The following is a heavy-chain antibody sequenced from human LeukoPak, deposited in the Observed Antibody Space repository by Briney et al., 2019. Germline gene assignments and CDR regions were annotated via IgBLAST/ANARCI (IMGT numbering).Heavy chain of an antibody. J-gene: IGHJ4*02. CDR3: ARDHDKYCSSTSCYTVFDY. V-gene: IGHV3-7*01. CDR2: IKQDGSEK. Sequence: GGSLRLSCAASGFTFSSYWKSWVRQAPGKGLEWVANIKQDGSEKYYVDSVKGRFTISRDNAKNSLYLQMNSLRAEDTAVYYCARDHDKYCSSTSCYTVFDYWGQGTLVTVSS. CDR1: GFTFSSYW. D-gene: IGHD2-2*02.